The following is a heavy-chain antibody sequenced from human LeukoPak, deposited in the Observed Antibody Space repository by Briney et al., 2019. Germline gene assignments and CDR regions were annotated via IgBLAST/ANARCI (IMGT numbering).Heavy chain of an antibody. Sequence: PSETLSLTCTVSGGSISSSSYYWGWIRQPPGKGLEWIGSIYYSGRTDYNPSLKSRVTISVDTAKNQFSLKLSSVTADDKAVYYCARLVVAMAGIGDYYHGMDVWGQGTTVTVSS. V-gene: IGHV4-39*01. CDR2: IYYSGRT. CDR3: ARLVVAMAGIGDYYHGMDV. J-gene: IGHJ6*02. D-gene: IGHD6-19*01. CDR1: GGSISSSSYY.